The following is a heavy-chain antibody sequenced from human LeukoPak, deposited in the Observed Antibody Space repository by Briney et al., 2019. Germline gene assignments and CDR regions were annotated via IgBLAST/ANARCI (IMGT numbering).Heavy chain of an antibody. D-gene: IGHD5-24*01. J-gene: IGHJ4*02. CDR3: AKGGAIMATIPYYFDY. CDR1: GFTFSSCS. V-gene: IGHV3-21*04. Sequence: GGSLRLSCAASGFTFSSCSMNWVRQAPGKGLEWVSSISSSGSYIYYADSVKGRFTISRDNAKNSLYLQMNSLRAEDTAVYYCAKGGAIMATIPYYFDYWGQGTLVTVSS. CDR2: ISSSGSYI.